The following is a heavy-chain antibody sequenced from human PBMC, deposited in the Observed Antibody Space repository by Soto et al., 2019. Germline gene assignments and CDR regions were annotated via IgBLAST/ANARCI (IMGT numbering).Heavy chain of an antibody. CDR2: ISSSSSYI. J-gene: IGHJ4*02. D-gene: IGHD4-17*01. Sequence: EVQLVESGGGLVKPGGSLRLSCAASGFTFSSYSMNWVRQAPGKGLEWVSSISSSSSYIYYADSVKGRFTISRDNAKNSLYLQMNSLRAEDTAVYYCARGDYRSYYFDYWGQGTLVTVSS. CDR3: ARGDYRSYYFDY. V-gene: IGHV3-21*01. CDR1: GFTFSSYS.